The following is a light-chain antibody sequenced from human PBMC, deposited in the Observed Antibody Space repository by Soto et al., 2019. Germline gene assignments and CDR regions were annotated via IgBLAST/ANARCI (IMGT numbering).Light chain of an antibody. V-gene: IGKV3D-15*01. CDR3: QQYHNWPPIT. CDR1: QFVSSN. CDR2: GAS. Sequence: EILMTQSPVTLSVSRGERATLSCRTSQFVSSNLAWYQQKPGQAPRLLIYGASTRATGIPARFSGSGSGTEFTLTISNLQSEDFAVYFCQQYHNWPPITFGQGTRLEIK. J-gene: IGKJ5*01.